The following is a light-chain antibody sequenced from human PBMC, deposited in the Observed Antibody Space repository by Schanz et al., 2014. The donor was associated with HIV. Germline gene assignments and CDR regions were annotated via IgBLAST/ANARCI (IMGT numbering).Light chain of an antibody. CDR2: DVS. CDR1: SSDVGGYNY. CDR3: TSYAGSNNVV. V-gene: IGLV2-8*01. Sequence: QSALTQPASVSGSPGQSITISCTGTSSDVGGYNYVSWYQQHPGKAPKLMLYDVSNRPSGVPDRFSGSKSGNTASLTVSGLQAEDEADYYCTSYAGSNNVVLGGGTKVTVL. J-gene: IGLJ2*01.